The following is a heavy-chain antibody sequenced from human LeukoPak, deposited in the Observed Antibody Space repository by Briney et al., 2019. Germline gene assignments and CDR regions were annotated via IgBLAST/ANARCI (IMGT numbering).Heavy chain of an antibody. V-gene: IGHV3-7*01. D-gene: IGHD6-19*01. J-gene: IGHJ4*02. CDR2: IKKDGKEK. Sequence: GGSLRLSCAASGFTLSKYWMRWVRQAPGRGVEWVANIKKDGKEKYYLVSVKGRFPISTDNTKNSLYLQMNSLRAEDTAIYYFASSPVDSGSRSDYWGQGTLVTVSS. CDR1: GFTLSKYW. CDR3: ASSPVDSGSRSDY.